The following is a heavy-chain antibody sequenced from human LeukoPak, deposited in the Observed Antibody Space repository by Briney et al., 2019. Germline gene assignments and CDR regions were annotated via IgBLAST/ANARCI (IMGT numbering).Heavy chain of an antibody. Sequence: GASVKVSCKASGYTFTSYGISWVRQAPGQGLEWMGWISAYNGNTNYAQKLQGRVTMTTDTSTSTAYMELRSLRSDDTAVYYCARDGFRKPFPNWFDPWGQGTLVTVSS. CDR3: ARDGFRKPFPNWFDP. J-gene: IGHJ5*02. CDR1: GYTFTSYG. D-gene: IGHD3-10*01. CDR2: ISAYNGNT. V-gene: IGHV1-18*01.